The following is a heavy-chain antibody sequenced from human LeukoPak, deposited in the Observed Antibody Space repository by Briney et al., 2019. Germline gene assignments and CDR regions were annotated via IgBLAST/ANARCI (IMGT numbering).Heavy chain of an antibody. V-gene: IGHV4-34*01. CDR3: ASRAAYDILTRERQVGGKSFDY. J-gene: IGHJ4*02. CDR2: INHSGST. D-gene: IGHD3-9*01. CDR1: GGSFSGYY. Sequence: SETLSLTCAVYGGSFSGYYWSWLRQPPGKGLEWIGEINHSGSTNYNPSLKSRVTISVDTSKNQFSLKLSSVTAADTAVYYCASRAAYDILTRERQVGGKSFDYWGQGTLVTVSS.